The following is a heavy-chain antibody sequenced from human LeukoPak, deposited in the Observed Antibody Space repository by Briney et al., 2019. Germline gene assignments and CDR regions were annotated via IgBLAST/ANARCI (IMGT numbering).Heavy chain of an antibody. CDR1: GFTLSSYW. V-gene: IGHV3-74*03. CDR3: ARSDSGYDY. D-gene: IGHD6-25*01. J-gene: IGHJ4*02. CDR2: INSDGSTT. Sequence: SGGSLRLSCAASGFTLSSYWMHWVRQAPGKGLVWVSRINSDGSTTTYADSVKGRFTISRDNAKNTLYLQMNSLRAEDTAVYYCARSDSGYDYWGQGTLVTVSS.